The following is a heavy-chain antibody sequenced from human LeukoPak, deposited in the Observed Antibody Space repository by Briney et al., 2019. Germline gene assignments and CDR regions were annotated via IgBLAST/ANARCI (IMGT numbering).Heavy chain of an antibody. CDR2: INHSGST. J-gene: IGHJ4*02. D-gene: IGHD2-21*02. V-gene: IGHV4-34*01. CDR3: ARDGRPRGVTTPGDY. CDR1: GGSFSGYY. Sequence: SETLSLTCAVYGGSFSGYYWSWSRQPPGKGLEWIGEINHSGSTNYNPSLKSRVTISVDTSKKQFSLTLSSVTAADTAVYYCARDGRPRGVTTPGDYWGQGTLVTVSS.